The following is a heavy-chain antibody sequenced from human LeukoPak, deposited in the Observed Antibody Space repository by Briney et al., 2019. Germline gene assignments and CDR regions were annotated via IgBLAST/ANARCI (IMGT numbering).Heavy chain of an antibody. CDR3: VRNSGSYSDYYYMDV. D-gene: IGHD1-26*01. J-gene: IGHJ6*03. Sequence: PGGSLRLSCAASGFTFSSYEMNWVRQAPGKGLEWVSYISSSSSTIYYADSVKGRFTISRDNAKNSLYLQMNSLRAEDTAVYYCVRNSGSYSDYYYMDVWGKGTTVTVYS. V-gene: IGHV3-48*03. CDR2: ISSSSSTI. CDR1: GFTFSSYE.